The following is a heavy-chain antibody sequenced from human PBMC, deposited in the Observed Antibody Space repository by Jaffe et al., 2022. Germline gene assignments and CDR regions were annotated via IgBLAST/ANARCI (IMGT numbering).Heavy chain of an antibody. CDR1: GYTFTGYY. Sequence: QVQLVQSGAEVKKPGASVKVSCKASGYTFTGYYMHWVRQAPGQGLEWMGRINPNSGGTNYAQKFQGRVTMTRDTSISTAYMELSRLRSDDTAVYYCARDPRNVYCSGGSCYSYYYMDVWGKGTTVTVSS. J-gene: IGHJ6*03. D-gene: IGHD2-15*01. V-gene: IGHV1-2*06. CDR3: ARDPRNVYCSGGSCYSYYYMDV. CDR2: INPNSGGT.